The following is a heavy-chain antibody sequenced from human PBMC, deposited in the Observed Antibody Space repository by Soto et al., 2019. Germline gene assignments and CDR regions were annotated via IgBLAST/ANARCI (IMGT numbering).Heavy chain of an antibody. Sequence: QVQLQQSGPRLVKPSETLSLTCTVSSGPDRSHNWGWIRQPPGRGLEWIGYVYYTGDTAYNPSLSRRVTLSAATSTNHISLTLTSVTAADTAVYYCVRQGIDYLHGLVDVWGQGPTVSVSS. D-gene: IGHD4-17*01. CDR3: VRQGIDYLHGLVDV. CDR1: SGPDRSHN. CDR2: VYYTGDT. V-gene: IGHV4-59*08. J-gene: IGHJ6*02.